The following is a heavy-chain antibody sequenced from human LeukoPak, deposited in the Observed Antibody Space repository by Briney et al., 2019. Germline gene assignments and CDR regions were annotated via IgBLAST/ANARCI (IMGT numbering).Heavy chain of an antibody. CDR2: ISSSSSYI. CDR1: GFTFSSYS. CDR3: ARDAYCSSTSCYSWLH. Sequence: GGSLSLSCAASGFTFSSYSMNWVRQAPGKGLEWVSSISSSSSYIYYADSVKGRFTISRDNAKNSLYLQMNSLRAEDTAVYYCARDAYCSSTSCYSWLHWGQGNLVSVSS. J-gene: IGHJ4*02. D-gene: IGHD2-2*01. V-gene: IGHV3-21*01.